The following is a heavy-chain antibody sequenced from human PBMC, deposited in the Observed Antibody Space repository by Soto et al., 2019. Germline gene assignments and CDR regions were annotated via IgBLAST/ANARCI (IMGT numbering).Heavy chain of an antibody. J-gene: IGHJ6*03. CDR1: GYTFTSYD. V-gene: IGHV1-8*01. CDR3: ARIAVPAAMGYYYYYYMDV. D-gene: IGHD2-2*01. CDR2: MNTNSGNT. Sequence: ASVKVSCKAAGYTFTSYDINWVRQATAQGLEWMGWMNTNSGNTGYAQKFEGRVTMTRNTSISTAYMELSSLRSEDTAVYYCARIAVPAAMGYYYYYYMDVWGKGTTVTVSS.